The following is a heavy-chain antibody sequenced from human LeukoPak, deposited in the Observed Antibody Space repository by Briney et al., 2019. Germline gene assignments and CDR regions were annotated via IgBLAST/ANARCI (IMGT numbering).Heavy chain of an antibody. Sequence: SETLSLTCTVSGGYITNYYWSWIRQPPGKGLKWIGYVYDTGSTNYNPSLKSRVTISLGTSKNHFSLRLTSVTAADTAVYYCARHRRQDYYDSSGSLDHWGQGTLVTVSS. CDR2: VYDTGST. J-gene: IGHJ4*02. D-gene: IGHD3-22*01. CDR1: GGYITNYY. V-gene: IGHV4-59*08. CDR3: ARHRRQDYYDSSGSLDH.